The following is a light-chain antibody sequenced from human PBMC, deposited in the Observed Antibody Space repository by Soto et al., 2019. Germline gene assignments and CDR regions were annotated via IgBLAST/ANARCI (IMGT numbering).Light chain of an antibody. CDR2: WAS. CDR1: QSVLYSFNNHSY. Sequence: DIVMTQSPDSLAVSLGERATINCKSSQSVLYSFNNHSYVTWYQQRPGQPPKLLIYWASTRESGVPDRFSGSGSGTDFTLTISSLQAEDVAVYYCQQYYSTPLTFGGGTKVDI. V-gene: IGKV4-1*01. J-gene: IGKJ4*01. CDR3: QQYYSTPLT.